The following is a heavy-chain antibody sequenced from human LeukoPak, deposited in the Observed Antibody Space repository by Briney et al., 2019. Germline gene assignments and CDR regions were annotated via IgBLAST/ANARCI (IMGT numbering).Heavy chain of an antibody. J-gene: IGHJ3*02. CDR1: GFTFSSYA. D-gene: IGHD1-14*01. Sequence: GGSLRLSCLASGFTFSSYAIHWVRQAPGKGLKWGAVISNDGTGKLYADSVKVRFTISRDNSKNMVYLQRNRLTPEDTAIFYCARRQKPGREDDDVDIWGQGTRVTVSS. CDR3: ARRQKPGREDDDVDI. V-gene: IGHV3-30-3*01. CDR2: ISNDGTGK.